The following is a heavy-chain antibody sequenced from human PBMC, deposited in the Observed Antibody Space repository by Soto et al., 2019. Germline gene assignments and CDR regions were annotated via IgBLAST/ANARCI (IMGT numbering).Heavy chain of an antibody. CDR2: ISGSGYST. J-gene: IGHJ4*02. D-gene: IGHD3-3*01. V-gene: IGHV3-23*01. CDR1: GFTFSSYA. Sequence: GGSLRLSCAASGFTFSSYAMSWVRQAPGKGLEWVSAISGSGYSTYYADSVKGRFTISRDNSKNTLYLQMNSLRAEDTAVYYCAKTSGDDFWSGYYSLLRLSLDYWGQGTLVTVSS. CDR3: AKTSGDDFWSGYYSLLRLSLDY.